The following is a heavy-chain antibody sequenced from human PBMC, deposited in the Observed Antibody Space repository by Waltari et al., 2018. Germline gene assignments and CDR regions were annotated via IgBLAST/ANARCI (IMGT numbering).Heavy chain of an antibody. V-gene: IGHV4-38-2*01. CDR2: ISGSSGST. Sequence: QVQLQESGPGLVKPSETLSLTCAVSGYSISSGYYWAWIRQPPGKGLEYIGYISGSSGSTYSNHYLKSRVTISKETSKNQFSLNLSSVTAAATAVYYCARHDYVNSLDVWGRGVLVTVSS. D-gene: IGHD4-17*01. CDR3: ARHDYVNSLDV. CDR1: GYSISSGYY. J-gene: IGHJ4*02.